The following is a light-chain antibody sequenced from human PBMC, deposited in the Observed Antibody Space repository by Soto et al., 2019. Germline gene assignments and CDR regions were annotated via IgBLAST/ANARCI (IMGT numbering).Light chain of an antibody. CDR2: GAS. CDR3: QQYVTSPWT. V-gene: IGKV3-20*01. Sequence: EIVLTQSPGTLSLSPGEGATLSCRASQSVSSSYLAWYQQKPGQAPRLLIYGASSRATGIPDKFSGSGSGTDFTLTISRLDPEDFAVYYCQQYVTSPWTFGQGTKVEIK. J-gene: IGKJ1*01. CDR1: QSVSSSY.